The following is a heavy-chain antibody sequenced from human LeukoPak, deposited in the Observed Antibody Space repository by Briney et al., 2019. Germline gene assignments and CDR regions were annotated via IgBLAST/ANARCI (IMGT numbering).Heavy chain of an antibody. V-gene: IGHV3-7*01. CDR3: ARARLSYYYDSGGYQAGYFDY. D-gene: IGHD3-22*01. CDR1: GITFSSYW. J-gene: IGHJ4*02. Sequence: GGSLRLSCAASGITFSSYWMSWVRQAPGKGLKWVANIKQDGSEEYYVESVEGRFTISRDNAKNSLYLQMNSLRAEDTAVYYCARARLSYYYDSGGYQAGYFDYWGQGTLVTVSS. CDR2: IKQDGSEE.